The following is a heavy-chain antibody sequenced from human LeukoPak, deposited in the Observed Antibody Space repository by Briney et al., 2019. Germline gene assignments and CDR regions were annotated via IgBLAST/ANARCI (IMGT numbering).Heavy chain of an antibody. V-gene: IGHV3-9*01. CDR2: ISWTSGII. CDR3: AREHPDYYDSSGYYCDY. CDR1: GFTFGDYA. Sequence: GGSLRLSCAASGFTFGDYAMHWVRQAPGQGLEWVSGISWTSGIIGYADSVKGRFTISRDNAKNSLYLQMNSLRAEDTAVYYCAREHPDYYDSSGYYCDYWGQGTLVTVSS. D-gene: IGHD3-22*01. J-gene: IGHJ4*02.